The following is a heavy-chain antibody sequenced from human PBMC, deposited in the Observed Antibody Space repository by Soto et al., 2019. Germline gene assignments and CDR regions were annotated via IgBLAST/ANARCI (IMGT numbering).Heavy chain of an antibody. V-gene: IGHV3-48*02. Sequence: EVQLVESGGGLVQPGGSLRLSCAASGFTLSAYSMNWVRQAPGKGLEWLSYIRSTGSPTYYADSVKGRFTISRDNAKNSLSLHMDGLRDADTAVYYCVMDADKVPAGQHMVHGDYWGQGPLVTVPS. CDR1: GFTLSAYS. CDR3: VMDADKVPAGQHMVHGDY. D-gene: IGHD6-13*01. J-gene: IGHJ4*02. CDR2: IRSTGSPT.